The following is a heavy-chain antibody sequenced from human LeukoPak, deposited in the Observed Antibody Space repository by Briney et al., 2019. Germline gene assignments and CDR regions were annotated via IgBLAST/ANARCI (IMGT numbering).Heavy chain of an antibody. J-gene: IGHJ4*02. CDR2: ISGSGGST. CDR1: GFTLSSYA. Sequence: GGSLRLSCAAPGFTLSSYAMSWVRQATGKGLEWVSLISGSGGSTNYADSVKGRFTISRDNYKNMLYVQMNSLRAEDTAVYYCAKDLKYTGSLMIADFGGQGTLVTVSS. D-gene: IGHD1-26*01. V-gene: IGHV3-23*01. CDR3: AKDLKYTGSLMIADF.